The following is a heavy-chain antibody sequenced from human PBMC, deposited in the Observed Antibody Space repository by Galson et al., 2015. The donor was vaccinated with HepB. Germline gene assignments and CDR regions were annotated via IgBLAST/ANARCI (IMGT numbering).Heavy chain of an antibody. CDR2: IYYSGST. D-gene: IGHD6-13*01. J-gene: IGHJ5*02. CDR3: ARESSSWYYNWFDP. Sequence: SETLSLTCTVSGGSISSYYWSWIRQPPGKGLEWIGYIYYSGSTNYNPSLKSRVTISVDTSKNQFSLKLSSVTAADTAVYYCARESSSWYYNWFDPWGQGTLVTVSS. V-gene: IGHV4-59*01. CDR1: GGSISSYY.